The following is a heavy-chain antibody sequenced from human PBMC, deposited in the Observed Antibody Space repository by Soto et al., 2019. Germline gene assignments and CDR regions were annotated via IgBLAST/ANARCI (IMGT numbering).Heavy chain of an antibody. J-gene: IGHJ4*02. V-gene: IGHV3-23*01. Sequence: PGGSLRLSCAASGFTFSSYAMSWVRQAPGKGLEWVSAISGSGGSTYYADSVKGRFTISRDNSKNTLYLQMNSLRAEDTAVYYCAKDLRRAVTTMWTDYWGQGTLVTVSS. CDR1: GFTFSSYA. D-gene: IGHD4-4*01. CDR3: AKDLRRAVTTMWTDY. CDR2: ISGSGGST.